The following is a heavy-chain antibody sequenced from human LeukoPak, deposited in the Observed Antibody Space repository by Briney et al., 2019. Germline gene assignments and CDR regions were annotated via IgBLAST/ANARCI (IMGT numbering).Heavy chain of an antibody. CDR2: IHYLGST. Sequence: PPETLSVTCIFSRGSISSGDYYWSCTRQPPGKGLEGIVYIHYLGSTYYNPSLKSRVTISVDTSKNQFSLKLSSVTAADTAVYYCAAQIVATADFDYWGHGTLVTVSS. CDR1: RGSISSGDYY. J-gene: IGHJ4*01. V-gene: IGHV4-30-4*01. CDR3: AAQIVATADFDY. D-gene: IGHD5-12*01.